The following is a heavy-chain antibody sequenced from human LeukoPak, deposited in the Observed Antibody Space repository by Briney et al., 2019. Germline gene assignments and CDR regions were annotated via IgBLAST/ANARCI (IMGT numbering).Heavy chain of an antibody. V-gene: IGHV4-4*07. CDR2: IYTSGST. D-gene: IGHD6-19*01. J-gene: IGHJ4*02. Sequence: PSETLSLTCTDSVDSLITSNWRSSRQPAGKGLEWIGRIYTSGSTNYNPSLKSRVTMSVHTSKNQFSLKANSLPDAGTAVYYCAMSGGSGWPLGYWGQGTLVTVSS. CDR3: AMSGGSGWPLGY. CDR1: VDSLITSN.